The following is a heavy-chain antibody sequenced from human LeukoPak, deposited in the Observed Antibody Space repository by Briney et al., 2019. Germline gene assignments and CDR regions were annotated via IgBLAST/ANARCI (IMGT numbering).Heavy chain of an antibody. J-gene: IGHJ5*02. CDR1: GYTFTGYY. Sequence: ASVKVSCKSCGYTFTGYYMHWVRPAPGQGLEWMGWINPNSGGTNYAQKFQGRVTMTRDTSISTAYMELSRLRSDDTAVYYCARDSPIVGATTQSIWFDPWGEGTLVPVSS. CDR3: ARDSPIVGATTQSIWFDP. CDR2: INPNSGGT. V-gene: IGHV1-2*02. D-gene: IGHD1-26*01.